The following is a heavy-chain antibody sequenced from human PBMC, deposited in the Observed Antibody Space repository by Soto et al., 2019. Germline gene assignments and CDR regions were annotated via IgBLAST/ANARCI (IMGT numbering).Heavy chain of an antibody. V-gene: IGHV4-30-4*01. J-gene: IGHJ5*02. Sequence: QVQLQESGPGLVKPSQTLSLTCTVSGGSISSGDYYWSWIRQPPGKGLEWIGYIYYSGSTYYNPSLKSRVTISVATSKIQFSLKLSSVTAAATAVYYCARERPEGSRLDPWGQGTLVTVSS. CDR1: GGSISSGDYY. D-gene: IGHD6-13*01. CDR2: IYYSGST. CDR3: ARERPEGSRLDP.